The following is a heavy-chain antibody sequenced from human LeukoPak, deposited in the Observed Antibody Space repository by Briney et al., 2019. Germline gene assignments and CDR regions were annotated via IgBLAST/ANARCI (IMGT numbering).Heavy chain of an antibody. V-gene: IGHV3-9*01. CDR3: ARTDYDILTGFYYFGY. CDR1: GFTFDDYA. CDR2: ISWNSGSI. J-gene: IGHJ4*02. D-gene: IGHD3-9*01. Sequence: PGRSLRLSCAASGFTFDDYAMHWVRQAPGKGLEWVSGISWNSGSIGYADSVKGRFTISRDNAKNSLYLQMNSLRAEDTALYYCARTDYDILTGFYYFGYWGQGTLVTVSS.